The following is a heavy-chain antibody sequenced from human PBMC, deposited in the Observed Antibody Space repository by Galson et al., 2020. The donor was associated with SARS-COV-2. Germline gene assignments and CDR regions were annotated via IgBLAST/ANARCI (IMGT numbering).Heavy chain of an antibody. D-gene: IGHD3-10*01. CDR1: GYSFTNYW. V-gene: IGHV5-51*01. Sequence: GESLKIPCKTPGYSFTNYWNGWVRQMPGKGLEGMGKIYPGDSDTRYSPSFQGQVTVSADKSIGTAYLQWSSLQAPDTAIYYCARLIEGDGSGSFASWGQGTLVTVSS. J-gene: IGHJ5*02. CDR2: IYPGDSDT. CDR3: ARLIEGDGSGSFAS.